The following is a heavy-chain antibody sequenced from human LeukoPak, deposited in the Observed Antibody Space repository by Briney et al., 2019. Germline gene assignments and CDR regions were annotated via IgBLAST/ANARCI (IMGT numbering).Heavy chain of an antibody. Sequence: SETLSLTCTVSGGSISSSSYYWGWIRQPPGKGLEWIGSIYYSGSTNYNPSLKSRVTISVDKSKNQFSLKLSSVTAADTAVYYCASGDVGLLGYYAFDYWGQGTLVTVSS. V-gene: IGHV4-39*07. D-gene: IGHD3-22*01. CDR3: ASGDVGLLGYYAFDY. CDR1: GGSISSSSYY. J-gene: IGHJ4*02. CDR2: IYYSGST.